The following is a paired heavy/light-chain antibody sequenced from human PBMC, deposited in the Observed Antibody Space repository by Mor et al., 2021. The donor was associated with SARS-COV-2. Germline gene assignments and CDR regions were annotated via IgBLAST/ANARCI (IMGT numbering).Heavy chain of an antibody. D-gene: IGHD3-10*01. J-gene: IGHJ4*02. CDR3: ARIVTTIGSGVFDY. CDR1: GFTFNIYW. CDR2: IKPDGSET. Sequence: EVQLVESGGGLVQSGGSLRLSCAASGFTFNIYWMTWVRQAPGKGLEWVANIKPDGSETYHVDSVKGRFTFSRDNAKNSLYLQMNSLRAEDTAVYYCARIVTTIGSGVFDYWGQGTQVTVSS. V-gene: IGHV3-7*01.
Light chain of an antibody. CDR1: QGISNC. Sequence: DIQMTQSPSSLSASVGDRVTVTCRASQGISNCLAWFQHKPGKAPKSLIYAASTLQSGVPSKFSGSGSGTDFTLTISSLQPEDFATYYCQQYYTYPPTFGQGTKVEIK. J-gene: IGKJ1*01. V-gene: IGKV1-16*02. CDR2: AAS. CDR3: QQYYTYPPT.